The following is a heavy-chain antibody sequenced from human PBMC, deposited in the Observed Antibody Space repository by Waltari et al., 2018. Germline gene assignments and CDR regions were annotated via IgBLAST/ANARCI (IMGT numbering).Heavy chain of an antibody. CDR3: ARGCSGGSRYFAFDI. CDR1: GGSISSGGYS. CDR2: IYHSGST. J-gene: IGHJ3*02. Sequence: QLQLQEFGSGLVKPSQTLSLTCAVSGGSISSGGYSWSWIRQPPGKGLEWIGYIYHSGSTYYNPSLKSRVTISVDRSKNQFSLKLSSVTAADTAVYYCARGCSGGSRYFAFDIWGQGTMVTVSS. V-gene: IGHV4-30-2*01. D-gene: IGHD2-15*01.